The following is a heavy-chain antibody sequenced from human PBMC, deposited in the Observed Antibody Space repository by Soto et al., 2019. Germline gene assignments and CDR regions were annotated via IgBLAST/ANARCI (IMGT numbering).Heavy chain of an antibody. Sequence: PSETLSLTCAVSGDSISSGYYWAWMQRPPRKGLEWIGTIYHSGTTYYNPSLKSRVTISVDTSRNHFSLKLSSVTAADSAVYYCASTDNVGYYHYFGQGTLVTVSS. V-gene: IGHV4-38-2*01. CDR2: IYHSGTT. CDR1: GDSISSGYY. CDR3: ASTDNVGYYHY. J-gene: IGHJ4*02. D-gene: IGHD3-3*01.